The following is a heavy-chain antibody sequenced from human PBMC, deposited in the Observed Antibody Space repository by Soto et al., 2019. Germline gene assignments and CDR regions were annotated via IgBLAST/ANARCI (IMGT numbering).Heavy chain of an antibody. CDR1: GFTFSSYS. Sequence: EVQLVESGGGLVKPGGSLRLSCAASGFTFSSYSMNWVRQAPGKGLEWVSSISSSSSYIYYADSVKGRFTISRDNAKNSLYLQMNSLRAEDTAVYYCARDDGFGELLNDWGQGTLVTVSS. D-gene: IGHD3-10*01. CDR2: ISSSSSYI. V-gene: IGHV3-21*01. CDR3: ARDDGFGELLND. J-gene: IGHJ4*02.